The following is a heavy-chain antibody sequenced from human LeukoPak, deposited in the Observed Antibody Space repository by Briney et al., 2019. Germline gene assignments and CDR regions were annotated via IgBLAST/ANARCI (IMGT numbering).Heavy chain of an antibody. CDR1: GFSVRSNY. J-gene: IGHJ4*02. D-gene: IGHD2-2*01. Sequence: GGSLRLSCAASGFSVRSNYMNWVRQAPGKGLEWVSVIYSGGSTYYADSVKDRFTISRDNSKNTLYLQMNSLRAEDTAVYYCAREVGSSTTCQFDYWGQGTLVTVSS. CDR2: IYSGGST. V-gene: IGHV3-66*01. CDR3: AREVGSSTTCQFDY.